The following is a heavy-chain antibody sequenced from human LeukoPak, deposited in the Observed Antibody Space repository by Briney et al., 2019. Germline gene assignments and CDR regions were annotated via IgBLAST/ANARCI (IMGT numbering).Heavy chain of an antibody. CDR2: INHSGST. D-gene: IGHD6-6*01. CDR3: ARKVEIAARPVYWFDP. Sequence: SETLSLTCDVYGGSFSGYYWSWIRQPPGKGLEWIGEINHSGSTNYNPSLKSRVTISVDTSKNQFSLKLSSVTAADTAVYYCARKVEIAARPVYWFDPWGQGTLVTVSS. CDR1: GGSFSGYY. V-gene: IGHV4-34*01. J-gene: IGHJ5*02.